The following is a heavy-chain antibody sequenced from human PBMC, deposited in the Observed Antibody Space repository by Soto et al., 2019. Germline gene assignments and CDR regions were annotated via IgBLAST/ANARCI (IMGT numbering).Heavy chain of an antibody. J-gene: IGHJ5*02. CDR2: IKGDGSTT. CDR3: ARDWVSGLFDP. Sequence: LRLSCGASGFTFSGYYMHCVRQAPGKGPMWVSRIKGDGSTTSDADSVKGRFTISRDNAKNTLYLQMNSLRAEETAVYYCARDWVSGLFDPWGQGTLVTVSS. CDR1: GFTFSGYY. V-gene: IGHV3-74*01. D-gene: IGHD6-19*01.